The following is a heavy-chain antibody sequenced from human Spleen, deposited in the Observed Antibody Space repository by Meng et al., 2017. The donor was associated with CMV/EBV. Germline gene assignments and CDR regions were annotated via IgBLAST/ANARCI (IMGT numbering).Heavy chain of an antibody. CDR2: INANSGDT. CDR3: AGSSSHCSRTTCYRLIG. CDR1: GYTFTSYA. J-gene: IGHJ4*02. Sequence: ASVKVSCKASGYTFTSYAMNWVRQAPGQGLEWMGWINANSGDTNYAQKFQGRVTMTRDTSISTAYMEMSRLRSDDTAVYYCAGSSSHCSRTTCYRLIGWGQGTLVTVSS. V-gene: IGHV1-2*02. D-gene: IGHD2-2*01.